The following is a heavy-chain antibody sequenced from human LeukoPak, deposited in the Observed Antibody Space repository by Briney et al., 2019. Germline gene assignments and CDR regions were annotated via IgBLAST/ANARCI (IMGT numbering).Heavy chain of an antibody. CDR1: GFTFSSYS. J-gene: IGHJ4*02. CDR3: AWEGFDY. V-gene: IGHV3-21*01. Sequence: GGALRLSCAASGFTFSSYSMNWVRQAPGKGLEWVSSISSSSSYIYYADSVRGRLTISRENAKNTLYLQMNSLRAEDTAVYYCAWEGFDYWGQGTLVTVSS. D-gene: IGHD1-26*01. CDR2: ISSSSSYI.